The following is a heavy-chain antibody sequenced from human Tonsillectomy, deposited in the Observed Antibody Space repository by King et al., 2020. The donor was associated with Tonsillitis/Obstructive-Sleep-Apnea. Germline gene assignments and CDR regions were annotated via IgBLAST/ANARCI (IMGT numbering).Heavy chain of an antibody. J-gene: IGHJ4*02. Sequence: VQLVESGAEVKKPGASVKVSCKASGYTFTSYYMHWVRQAPGQGLEWMGVINPSGGSTSYAQKFQGRVTMTRDTSTSTVYMELSSLRSEDTAVYYCASIVGAMTTHYYPLDYWGQGTLVTVSS. V-gene: IGHV1-46*01. CDR3: ASIVGAMTTHYYPLDY. CDR2: INPSGGST. CDR1: GYTFTSYY. D-gene: IGHD1-26*01.